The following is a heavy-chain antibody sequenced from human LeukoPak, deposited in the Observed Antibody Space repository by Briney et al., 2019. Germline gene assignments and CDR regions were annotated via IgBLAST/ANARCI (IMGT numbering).Heavy chain of an antibody. CDR1: GFTFSSYA. CDR3: ARPGVLYDSSAYFDY. D-gene: IGHD3-22*01. J-gene: IGHJ4*02. V-gene: IGHV3-23*01. CDR2: ISGSGGST. Sequence: GGSLRLSCAASGFTFSSYAMSWVRQAPGKGLEWVSAISGSGGSTYYADSVKGRFTISRDNSKNTLYLQMNSLRAEDTAVYYCARPGVLYDSSAYFDYWGQGTLVTVSS.